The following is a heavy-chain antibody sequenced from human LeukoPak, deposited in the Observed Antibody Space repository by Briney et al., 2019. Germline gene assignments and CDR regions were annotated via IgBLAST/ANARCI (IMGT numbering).Heavy chain of an antibody. CDR3: ARSGFCTSSSCYRESDGLDF. CDR1: GYNFISYG. J-gene: IGHJ3*01. CDR2: VSGYNGNT. Sequence: ASVKVSCKASGYNFISYGVSWVRQAPGQGLEWMGWVSGYNGNTNYAQKMEYRVIMTTDPATSTAYMESRDLRSGDTAVYYCARSGFCTSSSCYRESDGLDFWGQGTMVTVSS. D-gene: IGHD2-2*01. V-gene: IGHV1-18*01.